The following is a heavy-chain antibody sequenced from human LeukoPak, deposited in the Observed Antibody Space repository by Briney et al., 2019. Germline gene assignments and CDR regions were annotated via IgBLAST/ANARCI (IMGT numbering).Heavy chain of an antibody. V-gene: IGHV4-39*07. J-gene: IGHJ4*02. D-gene: IGHD5-18*01. CDR1: GGSISSSSYY. Sequence: SETLSLTCTVSGGSISSSSYYWGWIRQPPGKGLEWIGSIYYSGSTYYNPSLKSRVTISVDTSKNQFSLKLSSVTAADTAVYYCARTTDDYVGLQVDTAMAGPVYFDYWGQGTLVTVSS. CDR3: ARTTDDYVGLQVDTAMAGPVYFDY. CDR2: IYYSGST.